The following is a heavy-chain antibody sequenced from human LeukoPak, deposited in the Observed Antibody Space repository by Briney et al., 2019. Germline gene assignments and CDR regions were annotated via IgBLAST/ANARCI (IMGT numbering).Heavy chain of an antibody. CDR1: GCSITSTLYY. J-gene: IGHJ1*01. D-gene: IGHD2-2*01. CDR2: IYYSGST. CDR3: AGQPENTRGFY. Sequence: SETLSLTCTVSGCSITSTLYYWCWFRQSSGKGLEWIGSIYYSGSTYYNPSLKSRVTISVDTSKNQFSLRLTSVTAADTAVYFCAGQPENTRGFYWGQGTLVTVSS. V-gene: IGHV4-39*01.